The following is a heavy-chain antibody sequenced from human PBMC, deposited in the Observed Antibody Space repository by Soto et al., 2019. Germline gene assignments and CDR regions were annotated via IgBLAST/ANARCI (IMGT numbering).Heavy chain of an antibody. CDR1: GGFISSYY. V-gene: IGHV4-59*08. CDR3: ARHYYDSSGYLGTYNLLDS. CDR2: IYYSGST. Sequence: SETLSLTCTVSGGFISSYYWSWIRQPPGKGLEWIGYIYYSGSTNYNPSLKSRVTISVDTSKSQFSLKLSSVTAADTAVYYCARHYYDSSGYLGTYNLLDSSGQGSLVIGSS. D-gene: IGHD3-22*01. J-gene: IGHJ5*01.